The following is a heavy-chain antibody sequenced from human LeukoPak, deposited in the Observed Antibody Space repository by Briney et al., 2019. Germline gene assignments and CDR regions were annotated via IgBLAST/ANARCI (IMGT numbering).Heavy chain of an antibody. D-gene: IGHD3/OR15-3a*01. CDR2: VSWDGVST. CDR1: GFTFDDYA. Sequence: GGSLRLSCAASGFTFDDYAMHWVRQAPGRGLEWVSLVSWDGVSTYYADSVKGRFTISRDNSQNTLSLQMNNLITEDTAVYYCAKSGGPRTGYYGNYFDSWGQGTLVTVSS. V-gene: IGHV3-43*01. J-gene: IGHJ4*02. CDR3: AKSGGPRTGYYGNYFDS.